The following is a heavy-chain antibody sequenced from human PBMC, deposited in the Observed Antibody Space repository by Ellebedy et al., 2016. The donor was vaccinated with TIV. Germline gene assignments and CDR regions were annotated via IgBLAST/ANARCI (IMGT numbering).Heavy chain of an antibody. V-gene: IGHV3-48*02. J-gene: IGHJ5*02. CDR1: GFTFSSYS. Sequence: GESLKISCEASGFTFSSYSMNWVRQAPGKGLEWVSYISSIPTILYYADSVKGRFTISRDNAKNSLYLQMNSLRDEDTAVYYCARDSGYGSGSYYPNWFDPWGQGTLVTVSS. CDR3: ARDSGYGSGSYYPNWFDP. CDR2: ISSIPTIL. D-gene: IGHD3-10*01.